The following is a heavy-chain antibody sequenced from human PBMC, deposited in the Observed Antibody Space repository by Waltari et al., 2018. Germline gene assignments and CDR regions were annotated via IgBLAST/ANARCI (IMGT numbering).Heavy chain of an antibody. CDR1: GFTVSSNY. V-gene: IGHV3-53*01. CDR2: IFAAGGT. CDR3: ARAGLGSPLEWQRLFDS. Sequence: EVQLVESGGALIQPGGSLRLSCAASGFTVSSNYMSWVRQAPGKGVEGVSVIFAAGGTYYADSVKGRFTISRDTSKNTLYLQMDSLRVEDTAVYYCARAGLGSPLEWQRLFDSWGQGTLVTVSS. D-gene: IGHD5-12*01. J-gene: IGHJ4*02.